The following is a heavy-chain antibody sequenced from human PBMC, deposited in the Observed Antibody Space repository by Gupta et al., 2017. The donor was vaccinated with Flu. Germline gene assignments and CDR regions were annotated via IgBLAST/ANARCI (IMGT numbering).Heavy chain of an antibody. CDR2: ISPDGTTT. D-gene: IGHD1-1*01. V-gene: IGHV3-74*01. CDR3: SSDMTGTNEN. J-gene: IGHJ4*02. Sequence: HWVRQAPGKGLMWVSRISPDGTTTNYADSVKGRFTISRDNAKDTLYLQMNRLRVDDTATYYCSSDMTGTNENWGQGSLVTVAS.